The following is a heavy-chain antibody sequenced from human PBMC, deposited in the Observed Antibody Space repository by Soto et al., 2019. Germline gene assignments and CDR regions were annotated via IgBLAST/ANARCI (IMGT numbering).Heavy chain of an antibody. Sequence: GGSLRLSCAASGFTFGSYSMNWVRQAPGKGLEWVSSISSSSSYIYYADSVKGRFTISRDNAKNSLYLQMNSLRAEDTAVYYCARDGATYYYDSSGYYPNWFDPWGQGTLVTVSS. V-gene: IGHV3-21*01. CDR2: ISSSSSYI. J-gene: IGHJ5*02. CDR3: ARDGATYYYDSSGYYPNWFDP. D-gene: IGHD3-22*01. CDR1: GFTFGSYS.